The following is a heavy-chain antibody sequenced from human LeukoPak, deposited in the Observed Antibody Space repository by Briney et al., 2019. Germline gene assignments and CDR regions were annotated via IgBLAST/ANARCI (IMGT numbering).Heavy chain of an antibody. CDR3: ARVSLGIPDYFDY. CDR2: IYYSGST. J-gene: IGHJ4*02. D-gene: IGHD2-21*01. Sequence: SETPSLTCTVSGGSISSYYWSWIRQPPGKGLEWIGYIYYSGSTNYNPSLKSRVTISVDTSKNQFSLKLSSVTAADTAVYYCARVSLGIPDYFDYWGQGTLVTVSS. V-gene: IGHV4-59*01. CDR1: GGSISSYY.